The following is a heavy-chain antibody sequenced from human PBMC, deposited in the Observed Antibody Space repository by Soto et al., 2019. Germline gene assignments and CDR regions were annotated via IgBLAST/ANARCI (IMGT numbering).Heavy chain of an antibody. Sequence: PSETLSLTCTVSGGSISSSSDYWGWIRQPPGKGLEWIGSIYYSGSTYYNPSLKSRVTISVDTSKNQFSLKLSSVTAADTAVYYCARHGYKNYYYYYYMDVWGKGTTVTVSS. D-gene: IGHD1-1*01. CDR3: ARHGYKNYYYYYYMDV. CDR2: IYYSGST. V-gene: IGHV4-39*01. J-gene: IGHJ6*03. CDR1: GGSISSSSDY.